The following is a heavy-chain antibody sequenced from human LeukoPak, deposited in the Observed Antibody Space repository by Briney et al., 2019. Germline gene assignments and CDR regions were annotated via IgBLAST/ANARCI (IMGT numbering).Heavy chain of an antibody. CDR2: IYHSGST. Sequence: SETLSLTCAVSGGSISSSNWWSWVRQPPGKGLECIGEIYHSGSTNYNPSLKSRVTISVDKSKNQFSLKLSPVNAADTAVYYCARGRPYSGGYHLDYWGQGTLVTVSS. J-gene: IGHJ4*02. D-gene: IGHD1-26*01. V-gene: IGHV4-4*02. CDR1: GGSISSSNW. CDR3: ARGRPYSGGYHLDY.